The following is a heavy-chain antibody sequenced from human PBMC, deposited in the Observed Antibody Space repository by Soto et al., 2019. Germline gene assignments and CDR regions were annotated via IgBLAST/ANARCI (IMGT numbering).Heavy chain of an antibody. V-gene: IGHV3-30-3*01. CDR2: ISYDGSNK. D-gene: IGHD5-12*01. J-gene: IGHJ4*02. CDR3: ARAGKVEMATTPLYYFDY. CDR1: GFTFSSYA. Sequence: PGGSLRLSCAASGFTFSSYAMHWVRQAPGKGLEWVAVISYDGSNKYYADSVKGRFTISRDNSKNTLYLQMNSLRAEDTAVYYWARAGKVEMATTPLYYFDYWGQGTLVTVSS.